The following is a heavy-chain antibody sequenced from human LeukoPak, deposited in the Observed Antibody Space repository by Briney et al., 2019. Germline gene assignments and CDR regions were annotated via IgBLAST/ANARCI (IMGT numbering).Heavy chain of an antibody. CDR1: GGSFSGYY. CDR2: INHSGST. J-gene: IGHJ5*02. CDR3: ARPGEGGSGPTPNWFDP. D-gene: IGHD2-15*01. Sequence: SETLSLTCAVYGGSFSGYYWSWIRQPPGKGLEWIGEINHSGSTNYNPSLKSRVTISVDTSKNQFSLKLNSVTAADTAVYYCARPGEGGSGPTPNWFDPWGQGTLVTVSS. V-gene: IGHV4-34*01.